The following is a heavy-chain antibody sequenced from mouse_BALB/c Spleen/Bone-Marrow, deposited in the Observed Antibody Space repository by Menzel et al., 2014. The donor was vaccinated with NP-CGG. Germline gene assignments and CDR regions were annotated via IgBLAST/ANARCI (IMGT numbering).Heavy chain of an antibody. CDR2: INPDSSTI. V-gene: IGHV4-1*02. CDR1: GFDFSRYW. CDR3: AKNYCYGYVAY. Sequence: EVKLMESGGGLVQPGGSLKLSCAASGFDFSRYWMTWVRQAPGKGLEWIGEINPDSSTINYTPSLKDKFIISRDNAKNTLYLQMSKVRSEDTALYYCAKNYCYGYVAYWGQGTLVTVSA. D-gene: IGHD1-2*01. J-gene: IGHJ3*01.